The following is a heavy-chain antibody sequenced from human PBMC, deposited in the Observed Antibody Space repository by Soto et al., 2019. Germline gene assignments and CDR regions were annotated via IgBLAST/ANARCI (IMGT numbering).Heavy chain of an antibody. CDR2: IYYSGST. V-gene: IGHV4-30-4*01. J-gene: IGHJ6*02. CDR3: ARDRAPQDYDFRSYYDYYGMDV. CDR1: VVSMSSGDYY. D-gene: IGHD3-3*01. Sequence: SETLSLTCTFSVVSMSSGDYYWSWIRQPPWKGLEWLGYIYYSGSTYYNPSLKSRVTISVDTSKNQFSLKLSSVTAAETAVYYCARDRAPQDYDFRSYYDYYGMDVWGQGTTVSVSS.